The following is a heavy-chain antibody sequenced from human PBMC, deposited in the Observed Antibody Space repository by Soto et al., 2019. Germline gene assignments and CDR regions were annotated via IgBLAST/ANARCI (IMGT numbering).Heavy chain of an antibody. CDR1: GCTFTSYY. CDR2: INPSGGST. Sequence: ASVKVSCKASGCTFTSYYMHWVRQAPGQGLEWMGIINPSGGSTSYAQKFQGRVTMTRDTSTSTVYMELSSLRSEDTAVYYCAKALWFGELSYYYGMDVWGQGTTVTVSS. D-gene: IGHD3-10*01. J-gene: IGHJ6*02. CDR3: AKALWFGELSYYYGMDV. V-gene: IGHV1-46*01.